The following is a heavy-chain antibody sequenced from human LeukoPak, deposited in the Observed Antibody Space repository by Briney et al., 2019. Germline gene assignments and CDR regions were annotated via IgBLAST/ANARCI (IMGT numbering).Heavy chain of an antibody. V-gene: IGHV4-4*07. CDR1: GGSISSYY. D-gene: IGHD1-26*01. CDR2: IYTSGST. J-gene: IGHJ6*03. CDR3: AGEWELLLGYYYYMDV. Sequence: SETLSLTCTVSGGSISSYYWSWIRQPAGKGLEWIGRIYTSGSTNYNPSLKSRVTMSVDTSKNQFSLKLSSVTAADTAVYYCAGEWELLLGYYYYMDVWGKGTTDTVSS.